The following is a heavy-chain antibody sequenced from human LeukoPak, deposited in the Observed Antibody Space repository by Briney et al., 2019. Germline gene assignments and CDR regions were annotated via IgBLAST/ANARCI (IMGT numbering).Heavy chain of an antibody. Sequence: PSETLSLTCTVSGGSISSGDYYWSWIRQPPGKGLEWIGYIYYSGGTYYNPSLKSRVTISVDTSKNQFSLKLSSVTAADTAVYYCAREVGTGDFDYWGQGTLVTVSS. CDR2: IYYSGGT. D-gene: IGHD7-27*01. CDR3: AREVGTGDFDY. J-gene: IGHJ4*02. V-gene: IGHV4-30-4*01. CDR1: GGSISSGDYY.